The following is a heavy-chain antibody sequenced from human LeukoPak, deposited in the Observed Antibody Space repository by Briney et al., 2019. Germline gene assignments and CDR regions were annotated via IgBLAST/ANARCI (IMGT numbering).Heavy chain of an antibody. D-gene: IGHD6-13*01. Sequence: GGSLRLSCAPSGFTFSDYYMRWIRQAPGKGLEGVSYISSCGSTIYYADSVKGRFTISRDNAKNSLYLQMNSLRAEDTAVYYCARGGGSSSYYGMDVWGQGTTVTVSS. J-gene: IGHJ6*02. V-gene: IGHV3-11*01. CDR3: ARGGGSSSYYGMDV. CDR2: ISSCGSTI. CDR1: GFTFSDYY.